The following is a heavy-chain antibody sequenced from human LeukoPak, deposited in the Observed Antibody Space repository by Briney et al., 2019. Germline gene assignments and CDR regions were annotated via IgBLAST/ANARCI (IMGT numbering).Heavy chain of an antibody. CDR1: GGSISSGDYY. Sequence: PSLTLSLTCTVSGGSISSGDYYWSWIRQRPGKGLEWIGNIYHSGSTYYNPSLKSRLTVSVDTSKNHFSLNLSSVTAADTAVYFCARTIVASAALDYWGQGTLVTVSS. D-gene: IGHD6-13*01. CDR3: ARTIVASAALDY. CDR2: IYHSGST. V-gene: IGHV4-31*03. J-gene: IGHJ4*02.